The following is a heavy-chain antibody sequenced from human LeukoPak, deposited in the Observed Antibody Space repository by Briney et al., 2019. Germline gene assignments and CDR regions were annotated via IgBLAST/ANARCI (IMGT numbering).Heavy chain of an antibody. Sequence: GGSLRLSCAASGXTFSSYSMNWVRQAPGKGLEWVSSISSSSNYIYYADSVKGRFTISRDNAKNSLYLQMNSLRAEDTAVYYCARDRSFYSGSYWTAFDYWGQGTLVTVSS. J-gene: IGHJ4*02. V-gene: IGHV3-21*01. CDR3: ARDRSFYSGSYWTAFDY. CDR1: GXTFSSYS. D-gene: IGHD1-26*01. CDR2: ISSSSNYI.